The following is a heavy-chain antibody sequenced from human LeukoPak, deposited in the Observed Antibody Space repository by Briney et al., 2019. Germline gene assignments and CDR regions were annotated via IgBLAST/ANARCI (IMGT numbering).Heavy chain of an antibody. V-gene: IGHV4-39*01. CDR3: GGAATGTVGWFDP. D-gene: IGHD6-13*01. Sequence: GSLRLSCAASGFTFSSYAMSWVRQPPGKGLEWIGSIYYSGTTSYNPSLKSRVTISVDTSKNQFSLMLTSVTASDTAVYFCGGAATGTVGWFDPWGQGTLVTVSS. CDR1: GFTFSSYA. J-gene: IGHJ5*02. CDR2: IYYSGTT.